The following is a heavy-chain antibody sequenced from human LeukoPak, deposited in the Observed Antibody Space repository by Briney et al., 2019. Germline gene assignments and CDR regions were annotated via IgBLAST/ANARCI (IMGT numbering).Heavy chain of an antibody. V-gene: IGHV3-11*01. CDR3: ARGTRGYSGYEAAFDI. D-gene: IGHD5-12*01. Sequence: GGSLRLSCEASGFAFSDYYMSWIRQAPRKGLGWVSYISSSGITIYYSDSVKGRFTISRDNAKNSLYLQMNSLRAEDTAVYYCARGTRGYSGYEAAFDIWGQGTMVTVSS. CDR1: GFAFSDYY. J-gene: IGHJ3*02. CDR2: ISSSGITI.